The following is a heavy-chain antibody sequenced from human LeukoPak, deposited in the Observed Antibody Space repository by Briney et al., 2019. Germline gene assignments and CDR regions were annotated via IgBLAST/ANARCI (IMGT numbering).Heavy chain of an antibody. Sequence: PSETLSLTCAVSGGSFSDYSRSWVRHPPGKGLEWIGEINQSGSTNYYPSLKSRVTISLDTSKNHYSLHLSAVTAAYSAVDCCARDSSSWNNFDYWGQGTLVTVSS. CDR3: ARDSSSWNNFDY. CDR1: GGSFSDYS. D-gene: IGHD6-13*01. CDR2: INQSGST. V-gene: IGHV4-34*01. J-gene: IGHJ4*02.